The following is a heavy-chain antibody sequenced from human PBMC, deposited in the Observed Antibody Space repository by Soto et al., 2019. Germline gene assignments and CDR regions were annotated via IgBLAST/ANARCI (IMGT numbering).Heavy chain of an antibody. CDR1: GFTFSSYS. D-gene: IGHD6-19*01. CDR2: ISSSSSYI. CDR3: ARDMKWLAANWFDP. V-gene: IGHV3-21*01. Sequence: EVQLVESGGGLVKPGGSLRLSCAASGFTFSSYSMNWVRQAPGKGLEWVSSISSSSSYIYYADSVKGRFTISRDNAKNSLYLQMNSLRAEDTAVYYCARDMKWLAANWFDPWGQGTLVTVSS. J-gene: IGHJ5*02.